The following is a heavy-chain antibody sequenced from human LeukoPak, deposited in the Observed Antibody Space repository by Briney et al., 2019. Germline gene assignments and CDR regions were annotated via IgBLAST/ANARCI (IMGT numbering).Heavy chain of an antibody. J-gene: IGHJ3*02. CDR3: ASTRTGTLPSGAFDI. CDR2: ISSSGSTI. Sequence: GGSLRLSCAASGLTFSSYEMNWVRQAPGKGLEWVSYISSSGSTIYYADSVKGRFTISRDNAKNSLYLQMNSLRAEDTAVYYCASTRTGTLPSGAFDIWGQGTMVTVSS. D-gene: IGHD1-1*01. CDR1: GLTFSSYE. V-gene: IGHV3-48*03.